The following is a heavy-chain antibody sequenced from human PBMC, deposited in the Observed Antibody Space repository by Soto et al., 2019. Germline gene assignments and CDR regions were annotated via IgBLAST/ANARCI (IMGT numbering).Heavy chain of an antibody. CDR3: AKDLAVYYHYAMDV. J-gene: IGHJ6*02. Sequence: QVQLVESGGGVVQPGRSLRLSCAASGFTFSSYGMHWVRQAPGKGLEWVAVISYDGSNKYYADSMKGRFTISRDNSKNTLYLQMNSLRGEDTAVYYCAKDLAVYYHYAMDVWGQGTTVTVSS. CDR2: ISYDGSNK. V-gene: IGHV3-30*18. CDR1: GFTFSSYG.